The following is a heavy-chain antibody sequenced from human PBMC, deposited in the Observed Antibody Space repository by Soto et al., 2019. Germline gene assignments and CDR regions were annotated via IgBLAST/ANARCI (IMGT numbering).Heavy chain of an antibody. D-gene: IGHD4-4*01. Sequence: EVQLVESGGGLVKPGGSLRLSCAASGFTFSSYSMNWVRQAPGKGLERVSSISSSSSYIYYADSVKGRFTISRDNAKNSLYLQMNGLRAEDTAVYYCARVGLYSNYIYYYYYMDVWGKGTTVTVSS. CDR3: ARVGLYSNYIYYYYYMDV. J-gene: IGHJ6*03. V-gene: IGHV3-21*01. CDR2: ISSSSSYI. CDR1: GFTFSSYS.